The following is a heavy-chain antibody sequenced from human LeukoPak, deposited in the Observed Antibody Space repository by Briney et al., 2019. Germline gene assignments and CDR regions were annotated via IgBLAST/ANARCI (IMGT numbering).Heavy chain of an antibody. CDR1: GYSFTSYW. J-gene: IGHJ4*02. CDR2: IYPGDSDT. D-gene: IGHD3-3*01. Sequence: GESLKISCKGSGYSFTSYWIGWVRQTPGKGLEWMGIIYPGDSDTRYSPSFQGQVTISADKSISTAYLQWNSLKASDTAVYYCARLASFGDTHYFDYWGQGTQVTVSS. CDR3: ARLASFGDTHYFDY. V-gene: IGHV5-51*01.